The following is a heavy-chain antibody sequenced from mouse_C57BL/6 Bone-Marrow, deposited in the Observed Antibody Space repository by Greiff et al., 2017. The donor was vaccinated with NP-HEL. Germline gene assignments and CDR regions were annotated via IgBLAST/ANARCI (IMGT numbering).Heavy chain of an antibody. CDR2: FYPGSGSI. CDR3: ARHENGYYYFDY. D-gene: IGHD2-3*01. Sequence: QVHVKQSGAELVKPGASVKLSCKASGYTFTEYTIHWVKQRSGQGLEWIGWFYPGSGSIKYNEKFKDKATLTADKSSSTVYMELSRLTSEDSAVYVCARHENGYYYFDYWGQGTTLTVSS. V-gene: IGHV1-62-2*01. CDR1: GYTFTEYT. J-gene: IGHJ2*01.